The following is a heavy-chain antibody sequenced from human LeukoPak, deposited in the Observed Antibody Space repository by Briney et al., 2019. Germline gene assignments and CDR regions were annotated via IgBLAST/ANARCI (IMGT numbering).Heavy chain of an antibody. CDR1: GFTFSSYS. CDR3: ARDRGVDSSGYYQLYYFDY. V-gene: IGHV3-48*01. J-gene: IGHJ4*02. CDR2: ISSSSSTI. D-gene: IGHD3-22*01. Sequence: GGSLRLSCAASGFTFSSYSMNWVRQAPGKGLEWVSYISSSSSTIYYADSVKGRFTISRDNAKNSLYLQMNSLRAEDTAVYYCARDRGVDSSGYYQLYYFDYWGQGTLVTVSS.